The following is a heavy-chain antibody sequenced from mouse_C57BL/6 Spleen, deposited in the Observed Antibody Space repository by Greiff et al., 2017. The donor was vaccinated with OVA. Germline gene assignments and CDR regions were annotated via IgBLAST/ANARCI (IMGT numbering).Heavy chain of an antibody. V-gene: IGHV14-4*01. CDR1: GFNINDDY. Sequence: EVQLQQSGAELVRPGASVKLSCTASGFNINDDYMHWVKQRPEQGLEWIGWIDPESGATEYASKFQGKATITADTSSNTDYLQLSSRTSEDTAVYYCGRERVGRDYFDDWGQGTTLTVSS. D-gene: IGHD4-1*01. CDR2: IDPESGAT. J-gene: IGHJ2*01. CDR3: GRERVGRDYFDD.